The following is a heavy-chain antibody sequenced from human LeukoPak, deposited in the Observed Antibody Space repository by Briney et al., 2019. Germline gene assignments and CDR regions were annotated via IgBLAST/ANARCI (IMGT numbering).Heavy chain of an antibody. D-gene: IGHD3-22*01. CDR1: GYTFTSYY. Sequence: ASVKVSCKASGYTFTSYYMHWVRQAPGQGLEWMGIINPGGGSTSYAQKFQGRVTMTRDTSTSTVYMELSSLRSEDTAVYYCASELEIPPSIYDSSGSDAFDIWGQGTMVTVSS. V-gene: IGHV1-46*01. J-gene: IGHJ3*02. CDR3: ASELEIPPSIYDSSGSDAFDI. CDR2: INPGGGST.